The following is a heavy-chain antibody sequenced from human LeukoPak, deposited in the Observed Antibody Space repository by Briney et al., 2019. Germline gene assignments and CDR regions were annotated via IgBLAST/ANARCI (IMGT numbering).Heavy chain of an antibody. CDR3: ARSPAGLWFGHDYYYMDV. D-gene: IGHD3-10*01. CDR1: GFTLSSYR. V-gene: IGHV3-21*01. Sequence: GGPLRLPCAASGFTLSSYRMIGSRQAPGRGREGVPSISRSSYIYYADSVKGRFTISRDNAKNSLYLQMNSLRAEDTAVYYCARSPAGLWFGHDYYYMDVWGKGTTVTVSS. J-gene: IGHJ6*03. CDR2: ISRSSYI.